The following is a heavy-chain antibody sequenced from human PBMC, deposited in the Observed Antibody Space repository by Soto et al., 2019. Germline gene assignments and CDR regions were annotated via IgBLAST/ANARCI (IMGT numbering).Heavy chain of an antibody. Sequence: GGSLRLSCSASGFTFTRYSMNWFRQAPGKGLEWVSSISSTTNYIYYGDSMKGRFTISRDNAKNSLYLEMNSLRAEDTAVYYCARESEDLTSNFDYWGQGTLVTVSS. CDR2: ISSTTNYI. J-gene: IGHJ4*02. CDR3: ARESEDLTSNFDY. V-gene: IGHV3-21*06. CDR1: GFTFTRYS.